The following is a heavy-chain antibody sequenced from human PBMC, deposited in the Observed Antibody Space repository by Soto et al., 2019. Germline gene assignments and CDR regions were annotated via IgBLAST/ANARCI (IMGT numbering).Heavy chain of an antibody. D-gene: IGHD3-10*01. Sequence: QVQLVESGGGLVKPGGSLRLSCAASGFTFSDYYMSWIRQAPGKGLEWVSYISSSGSTIYYADSVKGRFTISRDNAKNSLYLQMNSLRAEDTAVYYCARASLLWFGELSLIYYYYYMDVWGKGTTVTVSS. CDR2: ISSSGSTI. V-gene: IGHV3-11*01. CDR1: GFTFSDYY. J-gene: IGHJ6*03. CDR3: ARASLLWFGELSLIYYYYYMDV.